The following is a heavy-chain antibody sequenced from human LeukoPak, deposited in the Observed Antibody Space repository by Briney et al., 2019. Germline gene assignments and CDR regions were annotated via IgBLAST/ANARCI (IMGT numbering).Heavy chain of an antibody. Sequence: ASVKVSCKVSGYTLTELSMHWVRQAPGKGLEWMGGFDPEDGETIYAQKFQGRVTMTEDTSTDTAYMGLSSLRSEDTAVYYCATASQGGVGYYYYGMDVWGQGTTVTVSS. J-gene: IGHJ6*02. CDR3: ATASQGGVGYYYYGMDV. V-gene: IGHV1-24*01. CDR2: FDPEDGET. CDR1: GYTLTELS.